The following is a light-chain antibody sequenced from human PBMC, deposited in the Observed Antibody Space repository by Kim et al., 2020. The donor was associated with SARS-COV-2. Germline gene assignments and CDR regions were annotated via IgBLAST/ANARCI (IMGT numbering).Light chain of an antibody. V-gene: IGKV1-39*01. Sequence: DIQMTQSPSSLAASVGDRVTIACRASQSINTYLNWYQQKPGKAPKLLIYAASTLQSGVPSRFSGSGSGTGFTLTISSLQPEDFSTYYCRQSYTAPLLTFGGGTKVDIK. CDR3: RQSYTAPLLT. CDR1: QSINTY. J-gene: IGKJ4*01. CDR2: AAS.